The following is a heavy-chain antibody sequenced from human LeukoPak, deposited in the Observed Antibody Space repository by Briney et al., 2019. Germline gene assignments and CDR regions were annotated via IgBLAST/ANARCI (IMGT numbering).Heavy chain of an antibody. Sequence: PSETLSHTCAVYGGSFSGYYWSWIRQPPGKGLEWIGEINHSGSTNYNPSLKSRVTISIDTSKNQFSLKLSSVTAADTAVYYCARAPQSDYGTHWYFDLWGRGTLVTVSS. CDR3: ARAPQSDYGTHWYFDL. V-gene: IGHV4-34*01. CDR2: INHSGST. CDR1: GGSFSGYY. D-gene: IGHD4-17*01. J-gene: IGHJ2*01.